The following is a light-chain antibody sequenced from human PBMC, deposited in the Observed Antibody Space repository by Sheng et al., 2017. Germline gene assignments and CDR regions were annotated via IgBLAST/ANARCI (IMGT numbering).Light chain of an antibody. Sequence: DIVMTQSPDFLAVSLGETATITCKSSQSLSYGYNSVNFLAWYQQKPGQPPKLLIYRASTREFGVPDRFSGSGSGTIFSLTINNLQAEDVAVYYCHHRWSFGQGTRVKVK. CDR1: QSLSYGYNSVNF. CDR2: RAS. V-gene: IGKV4-1*01. CDR3: HHRWS. J-gene: IGKJ1*01.